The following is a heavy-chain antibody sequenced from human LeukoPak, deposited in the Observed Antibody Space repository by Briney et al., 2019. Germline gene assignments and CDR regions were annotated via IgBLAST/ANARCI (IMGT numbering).Heavy chain of an antibody. D-gene: IGHD5-12*01. CDR2: ISGSGGST. CDR3: AKDGGRGYSGYDSPDY. Sequence: GGSLRLSCAASGFTFSSYAMSWVRQAPGKGLEWVSAISGSGGSTYYADSVKGRFTISRDNSKNTLYLRMNSLRAEDTAVYYCAKDGGRGYSGYDSPDYWGQGTLVTVSS. V-gene: IGHV3-23*01. CDR1: GFTFSSYA. J-gene: IGHJ4*02.